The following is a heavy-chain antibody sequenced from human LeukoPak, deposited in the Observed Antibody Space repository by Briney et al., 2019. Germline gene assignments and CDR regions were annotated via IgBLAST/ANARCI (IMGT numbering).Heavy chain of an antibody. Sequence: GGSLRLSCAASGFTFSNAWMSWVRQAPGKGLEWVGRIKSKTDGGTTDYAAPVKGRFTISRDDSKNTLYLQMNSLKTEDTAVYYCTTVDYGDYVVFLLVGSYFDYWGQGTLVTVSS. V-gene: IGHV3-15*01. CDR1: GFTFSNAW. D-gene: IGHD4-17*01. CDR3: TTVDYGDYVVFLLVGSYFDY. CDR2: IKSKTDGGTT. J-gene: IGHJ4*02.